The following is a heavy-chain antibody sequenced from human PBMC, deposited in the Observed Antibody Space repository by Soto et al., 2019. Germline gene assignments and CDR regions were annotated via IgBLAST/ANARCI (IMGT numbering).Heavy chain of an antibody. V-gene: IGHV3-23*01. Sequence: PGGSLRLSCAASGFTFSRYAMSWVRQAPGKGLEWVSAISGTGSYTYYADSVKGRFTISRDSSKNTLYLQMSSLRAEDTAVYYCAKDLMVDFHGWFDPWGQGTLVTVSS. D-gene: IGHD2-8*01. CDR3: AKDLMVDFHGWFDP. CDR1: GFTFSRYA. J-gene: IGHJ5*02. CDR2: ISGTGSYT.